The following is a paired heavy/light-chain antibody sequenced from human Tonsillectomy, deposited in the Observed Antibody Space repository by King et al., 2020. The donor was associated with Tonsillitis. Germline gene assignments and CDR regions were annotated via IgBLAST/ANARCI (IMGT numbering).Light chain of an antibody. CDR3: QQSYSTPGYT. CDR2: AAS. J-gene: IGKJ2*01. V-gene: IGKV1-39*01. CDR1: QSISNY. Sequence: DIQMTQSPSSLSASVGDRVTITCRASQSISNYLNWYQQKPGKAPKLLIYAASSLQSGVPSRFSGSGSGTDFSLTISSLQPEDFATYYCQQSYSTPGYTFGQGTKLEIK.
Heavy chain of an antibody. D-gene: IGHD5-18*01. J-gene: IGHJ4*02. CDR1: GFTFSSYA. CDR3: AKDRRENLWLTSSDD. Sequence: EVQLLESGGGLVQPGGSLRLSCAASGFTFSSYAMSWVRQAPGKGLEWVSAISGSGSSTYYADSVKGRFTISRDNSKNTLYLQMNSLRAEDTAIYYCAKDRRENLWLTSSDDWGQGTLVTVSS. CDR2: ISGSGSST. V-gene: IGHV3-23*01.